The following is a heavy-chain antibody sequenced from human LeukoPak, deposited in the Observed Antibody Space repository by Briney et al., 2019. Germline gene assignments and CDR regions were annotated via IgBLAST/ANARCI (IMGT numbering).Heavy chain of an antibody. J-gene: IGHJ5*02. Sequence: ASVKVSCKASGYTFTDYYMHWVQQAPGKGLEWMGRVDPEDGETIYAEKFQGRVTITADTSTDTAYMELSSLRSEDTAVYYCATVKELKFWSGYYTDPQRWFDPWGQGTLVTVSS. V-gene: IGHV1-69-2*01. CDR2: VDPEDGET. CDR3: ATVKELKFWSGYYTDPQRWFDP. CDR1: GYTFTDYY. D-gene: IGHD3-3*01.